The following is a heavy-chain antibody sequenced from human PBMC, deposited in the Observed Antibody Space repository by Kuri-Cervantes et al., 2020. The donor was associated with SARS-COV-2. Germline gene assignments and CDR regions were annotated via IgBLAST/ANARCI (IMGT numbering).Heavy chain of an antibody. CDR3: ARGYQLPAMFYYGMDV. V-gene: IGHV3-74*01. Sequence: GESLKISCAASGFTFSGHWIHWVRQAPGKGLVWVSRINPDGSYTNNADSVKGRFTLSRDNAKNMLFLQMNSLRAEDTAVYYCARGYQLPAMFYYGMDVWGQGTTVTVSS. J-gene: IGHJ6*02. D-gene: IGHD2-2*01. CDR1: GFTFSGHW. CDR2: INPDGSYT.